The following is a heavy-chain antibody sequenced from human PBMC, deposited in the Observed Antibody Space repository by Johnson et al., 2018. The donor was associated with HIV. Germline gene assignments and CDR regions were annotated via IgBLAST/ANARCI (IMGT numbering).Heavy chain of an antibody. CDR1: GFTFRNYA. J-gene: IGHJ3*02. CDR2: ISYDGSNK. Sequence: QMQLMESGGGVVQPGRSLRLSCAASGFTFRNYAMHWVRQAPGKGLEWVAVISYDGSNKYYADSVKGRFTISRDNSKNTLSLQMNSPRVDDTAIYYCARVRAGRENAFDIWGQGTMVTVSS. D-gene: IGHD1-26*01. V-gene: IGHV3-30*04. CDR3: ARVRAGRENAFDI.